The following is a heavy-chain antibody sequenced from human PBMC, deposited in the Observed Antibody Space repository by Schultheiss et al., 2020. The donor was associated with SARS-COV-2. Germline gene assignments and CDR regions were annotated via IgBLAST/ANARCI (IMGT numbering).Heavy chain of an antibody. CDR1: GYTFTSYG. V-gene: IGHV1-18*04. D-gene: IGHD4-11*01. CDR3: ARALYSNYGLLFGYYYYYYMDV. Sequence: ASVKVSCKASGYTFTSYGISWVRQAPGQGLEWMGWISAYNGNTNYAQKLQSRVTMTTDTSTSTNYMELRSLRSDDTAVYYCARALYSNYGLLFGYYYYYYMDVWGKGTTVTVSS. J-gene: IGHJ6*03. CDR2: ISAYNGNT.